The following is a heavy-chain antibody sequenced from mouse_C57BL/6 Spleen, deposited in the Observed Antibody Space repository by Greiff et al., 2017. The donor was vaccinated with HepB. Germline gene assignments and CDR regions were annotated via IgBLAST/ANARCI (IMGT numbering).Heavy chain of an antibody. J-gene: IGHJ2*01. Sequence: VQLQQSGAELVRPGTSVKVSCKASGYAFTNYLIEWVKQRPGQGLEWIGVINPGSGGTNYNEKFKGKATLTADKSSSTAYMQLSSLTSEDSAVYSCARSGDYSFDYWGQGTTLTVSS. CDR1: GYAFTNYL. V-gene: IGHV1-54*01. CDR2: INPGSGGT. D-gene: IGHD2-12*01. CDR3: ARSGDYSFDY.